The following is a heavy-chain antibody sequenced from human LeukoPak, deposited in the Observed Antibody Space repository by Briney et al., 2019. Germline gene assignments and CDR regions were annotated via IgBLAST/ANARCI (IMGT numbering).Heavy chain of an antibody. CDR3: AKGWGNKFASGSSYLDS. CDR2: IVHDGNNK. Sequence: PEGSLRLSCAASGFSFNSYGMRWVRQAPGKGLEWVAVIVHDGNNKYYADSVKGRFTISRDNSKNTLYLQMNGLRPEDTAVYFCAKGWGNKFASGSSYLDSWGQGTLVTVSS. J-gene: IGHJ4*02. CDR1: GFSFNSYG. V-gene: IGHV3-30*18. D-gene: IGHD3-10*01.